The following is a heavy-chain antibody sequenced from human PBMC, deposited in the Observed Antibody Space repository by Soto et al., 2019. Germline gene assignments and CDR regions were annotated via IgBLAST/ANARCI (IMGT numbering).Heavy chain of an antibody. D-gene: IGHD6-19*01. Sequence: PGGSLRLSWTAAGFACSGHPRAWDRQAPGRGLEWVSSISPGGGATYYEDSVKGRFSISGDNSENTLYLHINSLTAEDTAVYYCARAGPGRGWYAVFDHWGPRTLVTV. J-gene: IGHJ4*02. CDR3: ARAGPGRGWYAVFDH. CDR2: ISPGGGAT. CDR1: GFACSGHP. V-gene: IGHV3-23*01.